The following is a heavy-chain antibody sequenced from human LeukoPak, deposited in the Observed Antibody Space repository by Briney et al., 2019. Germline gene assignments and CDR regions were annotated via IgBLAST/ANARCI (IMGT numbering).Heavy chain of an antibody. D-gene: IGHD2-2*01. CDR1: GFTFSSYG. CDR2: IRYDGSNK. Sequence: PGGSLRLSCAASGFTFSSYGMHWVRQAPGKGLEWVAFIRYDGSNKYYADSVKGRFTISRDNSKNTLYLQMNSLRAEDTAVYYCAKDPGIVVVPADYWGQGTLVTVSS. V-gene: IGHV3-30*02. J-gene: IGHJ4*02. CDR3: AKDPGIVVVPADY.